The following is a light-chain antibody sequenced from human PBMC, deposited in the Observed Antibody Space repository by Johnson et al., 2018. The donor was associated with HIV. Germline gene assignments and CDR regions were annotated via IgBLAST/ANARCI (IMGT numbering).Light chain of an antibody. Sequence: QAVLTQPPSVSAAPGQKVTISCSGSSSNIGNNYVSWYQQLPGTAPKLLIYENNQRSSGIPDRFSGSKSATSATLGITGLQTGDEADYYCGTWASSLSVYVFGRWNKVTVL. J-gene: IGLJ1*01. CDR3: GTWASSLSVYV. V-gene: IGLV1-51*02. CDR2: ENN. CDR1: SSNIGNNY.